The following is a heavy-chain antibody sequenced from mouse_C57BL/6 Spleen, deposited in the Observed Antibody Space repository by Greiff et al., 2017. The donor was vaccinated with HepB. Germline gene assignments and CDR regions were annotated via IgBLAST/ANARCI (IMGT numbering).Heavy chain of an antibody. Sequence: VQLQQPGAELVKPGASVKLSCKASGYTFTSYWMHWVKQRPGQGLEWIGMIHPNSGSTNYNEKFKSKATMTVDKSSSTAYMQLSSLTSEDSAVYYCASIYSDAMDYWGQGTSVTVAS. V-gene: IGHV1-64*01. CDR1: GYTFTSYW. CDR2: IHPNSGST. CDR3: ASIYSDAMDY. D-gene: IGHD1-1*01. J-gene: IGHJ4*01.